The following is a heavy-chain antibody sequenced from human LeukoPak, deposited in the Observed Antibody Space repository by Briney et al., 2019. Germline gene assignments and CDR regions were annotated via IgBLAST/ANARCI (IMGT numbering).Heavy chain of an antibody. D-gene: IGHD4-17*01. CDR3: ARAGLNGDVDY. Sequence: SETLSLTCTVSGDSISSYYWSWIRQPAGKGLEYIGRIYTSGSTSYNPSLKSRVTTSVDKTKNQFSLKLSSVTAADTAVYYCARAGLNGDVDYWGQGTLVTVSS. CDR1: GDSISSYY. V-gene: IGHV4-4*07. J-gene: IGHJ4*02. CDR2: IYTSGST.